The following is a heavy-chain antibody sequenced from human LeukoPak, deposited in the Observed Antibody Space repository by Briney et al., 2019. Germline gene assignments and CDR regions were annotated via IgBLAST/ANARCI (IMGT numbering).Heavy chain of an antibody. D-gene: IGHD2-15*01. CDR3: AKRRLGAANPGDFDY. CDR1: GFTFSSHW. Sequence: GGSLRLSCAASGFTFSSHWMHWVSQAPGKGLEWVSTITGAGNIYYADSVKGRFAISRDNSKNTLYLQMNSLRAEDTAVYYCAKRRLGAANPGDFDYWGQGTLVTVSS. J-gene: IGHJ4*02. CDR2: ITGAGNI. V-gene: IGHV3-53*01.